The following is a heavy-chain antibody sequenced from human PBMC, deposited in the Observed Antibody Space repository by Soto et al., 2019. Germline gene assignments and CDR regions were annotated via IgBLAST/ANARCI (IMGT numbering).Heavy chain of an antibody. D-gene: IGHD2-2*03. J-gene: IGHJ4*02. CDR3: AREGNLGRWIQPLDS. Sequence: SETLSLTCTVSGGSIRSYYWSWIRQPPGKGLEWIGNIHYSGNTKYSPSLKSRVTMSVDTSKNHFSLKLISVTTADTAVYFCAREGNLGRWIQPLDSWGQGTLVTVSS. CDR2: IHYSGNT. V-gene: IGHV4-59*01. CDR1: GGSIRSYY.